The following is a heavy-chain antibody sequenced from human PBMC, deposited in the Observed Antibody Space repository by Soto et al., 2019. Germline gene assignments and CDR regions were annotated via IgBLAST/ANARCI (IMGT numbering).Heavy chain of an antibody. Sequence: GGSLRLSCAASGFTFSDYYMSWIRQAPGKGLEWVSYISSSGSTIYYADSVKGRFTISRDNAKNSLYLQMNSLRAEDTAVYYCASPPAGGYCSSTSCYHNDTFDYWGQGTLVTVSS. CDR3: ASPPAGGYCSSTSCYHNDTFDY. J-gene: IGHJ4*02. CDR1: GFTFSDYY. V-gene: IGHV3-11*01. CDR2: ISSSGSTI. D-gene: IGHD2-2*03.